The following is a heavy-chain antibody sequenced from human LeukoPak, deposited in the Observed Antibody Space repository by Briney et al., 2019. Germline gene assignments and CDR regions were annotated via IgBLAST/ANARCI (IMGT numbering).Heavy chain of an antibody. CDR3: ARGPEGHYYYYYMDV. CDR2: IIPIFGTA. J-gene: IGHJ6*03. Sequence: GASVKVSCKASGGTFTSYAISWVRQAPGQGLEWMGGIIPIFGTANYAQKFQGRVTITADKSTSTAYMELSSLRSEDTAVYYCARGPEGHYYYYYMDVWGKGTTVTVSS. CDR1: GGTFTSYA. V-gene: IGHV1-69*06.